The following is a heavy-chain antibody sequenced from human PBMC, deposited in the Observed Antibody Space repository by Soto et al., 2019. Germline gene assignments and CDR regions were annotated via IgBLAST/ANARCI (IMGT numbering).Heavy chain of an antibody. J-gene: IGHJ3*02. CDR2: IYSGGST. V-gene: IGHV3-66*01. D-gene: IGHD3-16*01. Sequence: EVQLVESGGGLVQPGGSLRLSCAASGFTVSSNYMSWVRQAPGKGLEWVSVIYSGGSTYYADSVKGRFTISRDNSKNTLYLQMNSLRAEDTAVYYCARDPHYDYIWGRYGDAFDIWGQGTMVTVSS. CDR1: GFTVSSNY. CDR3: ARDPHYDYIWGRYGDAFDI.